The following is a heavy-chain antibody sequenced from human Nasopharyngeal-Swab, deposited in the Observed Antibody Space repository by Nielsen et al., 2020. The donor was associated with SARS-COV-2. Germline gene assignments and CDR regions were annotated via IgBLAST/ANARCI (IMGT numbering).Heavy chain of an antibody. V-gene: IGHV4-59*12. CDR3: AGRITIFGVVYYMDV. D-gene: IGHD3-3*01. J-gene: IGHJ6*03. CDR2: IYYSGST. CDR1: GGSISSYY. Sequence: SETLSLTCTVSGGSISSYYWSWIRQPPGKGLEWIGYIYYSGSTNYNPSLKSRVTISVDRSKNQFSLKLSSVTAADTAVYYCAGRITIFGVVYYMDVWGKGTTVTVSS.